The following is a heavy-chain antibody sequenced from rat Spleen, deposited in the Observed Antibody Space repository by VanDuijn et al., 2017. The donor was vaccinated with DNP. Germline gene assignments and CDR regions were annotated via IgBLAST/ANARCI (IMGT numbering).Heavy chain of an antibody. D-gene: IGHD1-7*01. CDR3: ARWTRYFDY. CDR1: GSSITSNS. Sequence: EVQLQESGSGLVKPSQSLSLTCSVTGSSITSNSWGWIRKFPGNKMEYIGHISYSGITNYNPSLKSRISITRDTPKNHFFLHLNSVTTEDTATYYCARWTRYFDYWGQGVMVTISS. V-gene: IGHV3-1*01. J-gene: IGHJ2*01. CDR2: ISYSGIT.